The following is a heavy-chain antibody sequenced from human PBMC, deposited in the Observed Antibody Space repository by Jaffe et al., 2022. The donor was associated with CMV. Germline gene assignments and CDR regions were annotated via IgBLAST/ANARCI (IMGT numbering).Heavy chain of an antibody. Sequence: QLQLQESGPGLVKPSETLSLTCTVSGGSISSSSYYWGWIRQPPGKGLEWIGSIYYSGSTYYNPSLKSRVTISVDTSKNQFSLKLSSVTAADTAVYYCAGHADCSSTSCYLFDYWGQGTLVTVSS. CDR2: IYYSGST. CDR3: AGHADCSSTSCYLFDY. D-gene: IGHD2-2*01. CDR1: GGSISSSSYY. J-gene: IGHJ4*02. V-gene: IGHV4-39*01.